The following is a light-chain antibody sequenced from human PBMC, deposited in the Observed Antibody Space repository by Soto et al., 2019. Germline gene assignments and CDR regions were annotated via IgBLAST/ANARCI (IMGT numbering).Light chain of an antibody. CDR2: GAS. CDR3: QQCHRYLT. CDR1: ESMSNC. V-gene: IGKV1-5*01. Sequence: DIQMTQSPSTLSGSVGDRFTITCRASESMSNCLAWYQQKPGKAPKLLISGASSLQSGVPSRFSGSASGTEFTLTISSLQPDDIATYYCQQCHRYLTFGQGTKVDIK. J-gene: IGKJ1*01.